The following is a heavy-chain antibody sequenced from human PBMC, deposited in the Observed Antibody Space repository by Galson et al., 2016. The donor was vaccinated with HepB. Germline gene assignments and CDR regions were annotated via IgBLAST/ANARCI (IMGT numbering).Heavy chain of an antibody. CDR3: AKGLDIVVVPSAIDY. CDR2: ISGSGDRR. J-gene: IGHJ4*02. CDR1: GFTFSRYA. V-gene: IGHV3-23*01. D-gene: IGHD2-2*01. Sequence: SLRLSCAASGFTFSRYAMSWVRQAPGKGLEWVSVISGSGDRRYYADSVKGRFIISRDNSKNTVYLQMNSLRVEDTAVYYCAKGLDIVVVPSAIDYWGQGTLVTVSS.